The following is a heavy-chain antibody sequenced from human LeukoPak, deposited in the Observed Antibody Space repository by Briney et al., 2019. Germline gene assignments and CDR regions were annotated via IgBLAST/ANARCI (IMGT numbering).Heavy chain of an antibody. CDR3: ATGYRFGN. V-gene: IGHV1-2*02. CDR1: DYTFTGYY. Sequence: GASVKVFCKASDYTFTGYYMHWVRQAPGQGLEWMGWINPNSGATDYAQNFQGRVTLTRDTSISTAYMELSRLRSDDTAVYYCATGYRFGNWGQGTLVTVSS. D-gene: IGHD5-18*01. J-gene: IGHJ4*02. CDR2: INPNSGAT.